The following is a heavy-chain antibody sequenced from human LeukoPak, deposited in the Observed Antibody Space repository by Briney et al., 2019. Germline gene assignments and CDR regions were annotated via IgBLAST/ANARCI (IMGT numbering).Heavy chain of an antibody. D-gene: IGHD2-2*02. V-gene: IGHV1-2*02. J-gene: IGHJ6*03. CDR1: GYTFTGYY. CDR3: ARAGCSSTSCYRWGGYYYYYMDV. Sequence: ASVKVSCKASGYTFTGYYMHWVRQAPGQGLEWMGWINPNRGGTNYAQKFQGRVTMTRDTSISTAYMELSRLRSDDTAVYYCARAGCSSTSCYRWGGYYYYYMDVWGKGTTVTVSS. CDR2: INPNRGGT.